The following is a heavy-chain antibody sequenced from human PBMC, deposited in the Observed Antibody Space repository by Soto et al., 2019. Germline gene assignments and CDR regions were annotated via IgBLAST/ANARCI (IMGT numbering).Heavy chain of an antibody. CDR2: INHSGST. CDR1: GGSFSGYY. J-gene: IGHJ4*02. Sequence: VQLQQWGAGLLKPSETLSLTCAVYGGSFSGYYWSWIRQPPGKGLEWIGEINHSGSTNYNPSLKSRVTISVDTSKNQFSLKLSSVTAADTAVYYCAGSRTARHYYFDYWGQGTLVTVSS. D-gene: IGHD6-6*01. CDR3: AGSRTARHYYFDY. V-gene: IGHV4-34*01.